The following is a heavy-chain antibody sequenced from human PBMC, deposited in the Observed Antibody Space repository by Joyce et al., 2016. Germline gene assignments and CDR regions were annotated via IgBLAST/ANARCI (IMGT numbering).Heavy chain of an antibody. Sequence: QVQLVQSGTEVKKPGASVKVSCKASGFTFTGYYMHWVRQAPGQGLEMMGWIKSENGDTHYTQNFQGRVTMTRDTSINTAHMEVTRLRSDDTAFYYCAREGLPHGGFDYWGLGTLVTVSS. J-gene: IGHJ4*02. V-gene: IGHV1-2*02. CDR3: AREGLPHGGFDY. CDR1: GFTFTGYY. CDR2: IKSENGDT.